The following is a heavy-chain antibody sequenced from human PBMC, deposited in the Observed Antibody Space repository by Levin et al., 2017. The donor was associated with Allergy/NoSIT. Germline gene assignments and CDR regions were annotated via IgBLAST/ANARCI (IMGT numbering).Heavy chain of an antibody. V-gene: IGHV3-48*01. J-gene: IGHJ4*02. CDR1: GFTFSSYG. CDR3: ARGGAARPDY. CDR2: ISSSSSTI. D-gene: IGHD6-6*01. Sequence: LSLTCAASGFTFSSYGMNWVRQAPGKGLEWVSYISSSSSTISYADSVKGRFTISRDNAKNSLFLQMNSLRAEDMAVYYCARGGAARPDYWGQGTMVTVSS.